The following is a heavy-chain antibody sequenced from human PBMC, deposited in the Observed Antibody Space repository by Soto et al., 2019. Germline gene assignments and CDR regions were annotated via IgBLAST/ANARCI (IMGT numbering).Heavy chain of an antibody. Sequence: QVQLQESGPGLVKPSETLSLTYTVSGGSISSYYWSWIRQPPGKGLEWIGYIYYSGSTNYNPSLKSRVTISVDTSKNQFSLKLSSVTAADTAVYYCARLSYSSGWTDAFDIWGQGTMVTVSS. V-gene: IGHV4-59*08. CDR3: ARLSYSSGWTDAFDI. J-gene: IGHJ3*02. CDR2: IYYSGST. D-gene: IGHD6-19*01. CDR1: GGSISSYY.